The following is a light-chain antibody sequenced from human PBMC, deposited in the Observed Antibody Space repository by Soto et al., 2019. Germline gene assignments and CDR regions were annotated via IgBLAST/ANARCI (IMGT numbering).Light chain of an antibody. CDR3: CSYAGSYPLV. Sequence: QSALTQPRSVSGSPGQSVTISCTGTSSDVGAYNFVSWYQQHPGRVPKLMIYDVSRRPSGVPDRFSGSKSGNTASLTISGLQAEDEADYYCCSYAGSYPLVFGGGTKLTVL. V-gene: IGLV2-11*01. CDR1: SSDVGAYNF. CDR2: DVS. J-gene: IGLJ3*02.